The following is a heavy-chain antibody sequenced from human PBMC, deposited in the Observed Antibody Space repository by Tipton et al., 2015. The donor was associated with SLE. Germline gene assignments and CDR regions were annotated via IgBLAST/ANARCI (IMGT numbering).Heavy chain of an antibody. V-gene: IGHV4-61*02. D-gene: IGHD3-9*01. Sequence: TLSLTCTVSGGSLTSGSFYWSWIRQPAGKGLEWIGRIYTSGSTHYNPPLKSRVTISLDTSRNQVSLRLTSVTAADTAVYYCARGLDYYYYYMDVWGKGTTVTVSS. CDR2: IYTSGST. CDR1: GGSLTSGSFY. CDR3: ARGLDYYYYYMDV. J-gene: IGHJ6*03.